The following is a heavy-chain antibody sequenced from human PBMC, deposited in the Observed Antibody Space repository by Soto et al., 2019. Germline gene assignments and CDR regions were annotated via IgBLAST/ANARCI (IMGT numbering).Heavy chain of an antibody. D-gene: IGHD5-12*01. CDR2: IYYSGST. J-gene: IGHJ4*02. Sequence: LSLTCTVSGGSISSSSYYWGWIRQPPGKGLEWIGSIYYSGSTYYNPSLKSRVTISVDTSKNQFSLKLSSVTAADTAVYYCGSGYDFTIDYWGQGTLVTVSS. CDR1: GGSISSSSYY. V-gene: IGHV4-39*01. CDR3: GSGYDFTIDY.